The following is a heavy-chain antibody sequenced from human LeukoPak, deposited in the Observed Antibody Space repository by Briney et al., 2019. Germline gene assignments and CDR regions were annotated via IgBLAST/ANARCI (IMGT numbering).Heavy chain of an antibody. CDR3: ARASMITFGGVITYYFDY. V-gene: IGHV4-59*01. CDR2: INYSGSS. J-gene: IGHJ4*02. Sequence: SETLSLTCTASGVTISSYYWSWIRQPPGKGLEWIGYINYSGSSNYNPSLKSRVTISVDTSKTQFSLKLSCVTAADTAVYYCARASMITFGGVITYYFDYWGQGTLVTVSS. D-gene: IGHD3-16*02. CDR1: GVTISSYY.